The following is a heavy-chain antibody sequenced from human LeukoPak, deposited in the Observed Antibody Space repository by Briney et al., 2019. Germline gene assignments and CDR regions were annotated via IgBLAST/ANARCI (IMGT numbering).Heavy chain of an antibody. CDR3: ARRGRSTNY. V-gene: IGHV4-34*01. J-gene: IGHJ4*02. CDR2: INHSGST. CDR1: GGYFSGYY. Sequence: SETLSLTCAVYGGYFSGYYWSWIRQPPGKGLEWIGEINHSGSTNYNPSLKSRVTISVDTSKNQFSLKLSSVTAADTAVYYCARRGRSTNYWGQGTLVTVSS. D-gene: IGHD2-2*01.